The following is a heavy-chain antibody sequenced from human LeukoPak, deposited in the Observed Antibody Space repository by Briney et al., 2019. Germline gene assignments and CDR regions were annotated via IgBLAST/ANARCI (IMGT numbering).Heavy chain of an antibody. J-gene: IGHJ4*02. D-gene: IGHD3-22*01. V-gene: IGHV4-39*07. CDR1: GGSISSSSYY. CDR2: IYYSGST. Sequence: SEILSLTCTVSGGSISSSSYYWGWIRQPPGEGLEWIGSIYYSGSTYYNPSLKSRVTVSVDTSKNQFSLKLSSVTAADTAVYYCARDPEYYYDSSGYYDYWGQGTLVTVSS. CDR3: ARDPEYYYDSSGYYDY.